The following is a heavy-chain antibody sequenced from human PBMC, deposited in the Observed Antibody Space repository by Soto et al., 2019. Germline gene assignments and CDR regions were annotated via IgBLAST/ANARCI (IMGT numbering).Heavy chain of an antibody. D-gene: IGHD6-19*01. J-gene: IGHJ5*02. CDR2: INPSSGGT. V-gene: IGHV1-46*01. CDR1: GYTFSDYY. CDR3: ATLGAGGAVA. Sequence: QVQLVQSGAEVKKSGASVKISCKASGYTFSDYYMHWVRQAPGQGLEWMGIINPSSGGTEFAQNFQXXVXMXXDTSTSTFYMELSRLRFEDTAVYYCATLGAGGAVAWGQGTLVTVSS.